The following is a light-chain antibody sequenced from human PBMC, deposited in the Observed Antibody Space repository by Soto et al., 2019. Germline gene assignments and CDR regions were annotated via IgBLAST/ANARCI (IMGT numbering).Light chain of an antibody. J-gene: IGLJ1*01. CDR1: SSNIGAGYD. CDR2: GNK. V-gene: IGLV1-40*01. CDR3: QSYDSSLSVSYV. Sequence: HSVLTHPPSVSGAPGQRVTISCTGSSSNIGAGYDVHWYQQRPGTAPKLLIYGNKNRPSGVPDRFSGSKSGTSASLAITGLQAEDEADYYCQSYDSSLSVSYVFGTGTKATV.